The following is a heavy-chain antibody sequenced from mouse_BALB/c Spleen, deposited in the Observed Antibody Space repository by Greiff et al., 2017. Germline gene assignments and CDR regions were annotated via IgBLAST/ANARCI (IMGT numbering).Heavy chain of an antibody. CDR1: GFTFSSYG. D-gene: IGHD1-1*01. Sequence: EVMLVESGGDLVKPGGSLKLSCAASGFTFSSYGMSWVRQTPDKRLEWVATISSGGSYTYYPDSVKGRFTISRDNAKNTLYLQMSSLKSEDTAMYYCARQRNYYGSSYGAMDYWGQGTSVTVSS. CDR2: ISSGGSYT. CDR3: ARQRNYYGSSYGAMDY. V-gene: IGHV5-6*01. J-gene: IGHJ4*01.